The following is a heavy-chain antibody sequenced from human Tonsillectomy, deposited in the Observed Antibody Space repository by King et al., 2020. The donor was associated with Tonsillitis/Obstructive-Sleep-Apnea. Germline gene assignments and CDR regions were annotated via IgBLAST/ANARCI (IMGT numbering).Heavy chain of an antibody. J-gene: IGHJ6*03. CDR2: ISSSSSYI. CDR3: AGGDYDFWGGYYNYYYYYMDV. CDR1: GFTFSSYS. Sequence: QLVQSGGGLVKPGGSLRLSCAASGFTFSSYSMNWVRQAPGKGLEWVSSISSSSSYIYYADSVNGRFTISRENAKNSLYLPMNSLRAEDTAVYYCAGGDYDFWGGYYNYYYYYMDVWGKGTTVTVSS. D-gene: IGHD3-3*01. V-gene: IGHV3-21*01.